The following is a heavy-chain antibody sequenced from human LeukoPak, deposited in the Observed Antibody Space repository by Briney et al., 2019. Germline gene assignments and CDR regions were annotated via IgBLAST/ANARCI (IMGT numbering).Heavy chain of an antibody. J-gene: IGHJ4*02. CDR1: GFTFSSYG. CDR3: AARYIVGATPFDY. CDR2: ISGSGGST. V-gene: IGHV3-23*01. Sequence: SGGSLRLSCAASGFTFSSYGMSWVRQAPGKGLEWVSAISGSGGSTYYADSVKGRFTISRDNSKNTLYLQMNSLRAEDTAVYYCAARYIVGATPFDYWGQGTLVTVSS. D-gene: IGHD1-26*01.